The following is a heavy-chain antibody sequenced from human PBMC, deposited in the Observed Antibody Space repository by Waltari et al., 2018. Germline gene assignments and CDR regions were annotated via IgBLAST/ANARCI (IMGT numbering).Heavy chain of an antibody. CDR1: GGTLRSYV. V-gene: IGHV1-69*01. CDR2: IIPMYGTT. D-gene: IGHD1-26*01. CDR3: ARVRKQWELLVTSSGYSAMDV. Sequence: QVQLVQSGAEVKKPGSSVKVSCKASGGTLRSYVISWVRPAPGQGLEWMGGIIPMYGTTNYAQKFQGRVTITADEATSTFYMELSSLRVEDTATYYCARVRKQWELLVTSSGYSAMDVWGQGTTVTVSS. J-gene: IGHJ6*02.